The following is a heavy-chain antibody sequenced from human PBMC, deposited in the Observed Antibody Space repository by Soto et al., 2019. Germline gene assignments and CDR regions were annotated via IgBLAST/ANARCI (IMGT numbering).Heavy chain of an antibody. Sequence: QVQLVQSGAEVKKPGSSVKVSCKASGGTFSSYAISWVRQAPGQGLEWMGGIIPIFGTANYAQKFQGRVTITADEATGTGHMELRSMRSEDTAVEYCASGGTEGQLWLSIDYWGQGTLVTVSS. CDR1: GGTFSSYA. CDR3: ASGGTEGQLWLSIDY. D-gene: IGHD5-18*01. V-gene: IGHV1-69*12. J-gene: IGHJ4*02. CDR2: IIPIFGTA.